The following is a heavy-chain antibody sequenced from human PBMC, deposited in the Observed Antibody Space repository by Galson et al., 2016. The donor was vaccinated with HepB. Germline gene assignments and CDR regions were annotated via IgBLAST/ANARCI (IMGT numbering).Heavy chain of an antibody. CDR2: NIPMFGTP. J-gene: IGHJ4*02. CDR3: ARSPGTMTARFYY. V-gene: IGHV1-69*13. CDR1: GGTFRSSA. Sequence: SVKVSCKASGGTFRSSAIHWVRQAPGQGLEWMGGNIPMFGTPSYAQKFQGRVTITADESTSTAYVELSSLRSEDTAVYYCARSPGTMTARFYYWGQGTLVTVSS. D-gene: IGHD6-6*01.